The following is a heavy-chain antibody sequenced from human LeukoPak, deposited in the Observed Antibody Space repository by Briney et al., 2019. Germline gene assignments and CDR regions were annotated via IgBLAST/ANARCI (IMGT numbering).Heavy chain of an antibody. Sequence: PSETLSLTCAVYGGSFSGYYWSWIRQPPGKGLEWIGEINHSGSTNYNPSLKSRVTISVDTSKNQFSLKLSSVTAADTAVYYCATVAAAGTFVWGQGTLVTVSS. CDR2: INHSGST. V-gene: IGHV4-34*01. J-gene: IGHJ4*02. CDR1: GGSFSGYY. D-gene: IGHD6-13*01. CDR3: ATVAAAGTFV.